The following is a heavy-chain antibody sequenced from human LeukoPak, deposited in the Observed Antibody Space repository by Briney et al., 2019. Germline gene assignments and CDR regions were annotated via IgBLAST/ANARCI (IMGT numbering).Heavy chain of an antibody. V-gene: IGHV4-59*01. D-gene: IGHD4-17*01. CDR1: GGSISSYY. Sequence: SETLSLTCTVSGGSISSYYWSWIRQPPGKGLEWIGYIYYSGSTSYNPSLKSRVTISVDTSKNQFSLKLSSVTAADTAVYYCARYLDYGDLYYFDYWGQGTLVSVSS. J-gene: IGHJ4*02. CDR3: ARYLDYGDLYYFDY. CDR2: IYYSGST.